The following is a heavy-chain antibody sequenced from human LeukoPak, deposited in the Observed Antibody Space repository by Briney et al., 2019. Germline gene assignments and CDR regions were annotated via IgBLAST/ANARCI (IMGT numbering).Heavy chain of an antibody. CDR1: GGSISSSYYY. Sequence: SETLSLTCTVSGGSISSSYYYWGWIRQPPGKGLEWIGSIYYSGSTYYNPSLKSRVTISVDTSKNQFSLKLRSVTAADTAVYYCARDDYGGNSGFYYYGMDVWGQGTTVTVSS. V-gene: IGHV4-39*02. D-gene: IGHD4-23*01. CDR3: ARDDYGGNSGFYYYGMDV. J-gene: IGHJ6*02. CDR2: IYYSGST.